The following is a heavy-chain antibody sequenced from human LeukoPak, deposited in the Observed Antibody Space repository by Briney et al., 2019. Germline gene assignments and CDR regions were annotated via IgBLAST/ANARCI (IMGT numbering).Heavy chain of an antibody. CDR1: PGYGFTSHW. CDR2: IKQDGSEK. CDR3: ARGHIDYAFDC. J-gene: IGHJ4*02. D-gene: IGHD4-17*01. Sequence: GGSLRLSCVTSPGYGFTSHWMNWVRQAPGRGLEWVANIKQDGSEKSYLDSVKGRFTISRDNAKKSLDLQMNSLRAEDTALYYCARGHIDYAFDCWGQGTLVTVSS. V-gene: IGHV3-7*03.